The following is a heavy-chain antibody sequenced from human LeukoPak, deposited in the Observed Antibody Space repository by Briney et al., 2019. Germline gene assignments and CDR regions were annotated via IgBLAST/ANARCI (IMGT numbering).Heavy chain of an antibody. CDR2: IIPIFGTA. CDR3: ARADNFGVSYYDSSGYSPKRGGYDY. D-gene: IGHD3-22*01. Sequence: SVKVSCKASGGTFSSYAISWVRQAPGQGLEWMGGIIPIFGTANYAQKFKGRVTITTDESTSTAYMELGSLRSEDTAVYYCARADNFGVSYYDSSGYSPKRGGYDYWGQGTLVTVSS. V-gene: IGHV1-69*05. CDR1: GGTFSSYA. J-gene: IGHJ4*02.